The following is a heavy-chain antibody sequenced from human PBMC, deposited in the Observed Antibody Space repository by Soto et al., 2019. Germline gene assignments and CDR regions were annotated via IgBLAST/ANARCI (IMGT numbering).Heavy chain of an antibody. CDR1: GGTFSSYP. Sequence: QVQLVQSGAEVKKPGSSVKVYCKASGGTFSSYPISWVRQAPGQGLEWMVRIIPILGIANYAQKFQGRVTMSVDKTTSTSYLELSCLRSEDTAVYYWGRHYGDYSWGGDYWGQGTLVTVSS. CDR2: IIPILGIA. V-gene: IGHV1-69*02. D-gene: IGHD4-17*01. CDR3: GRHYGDYSWGGDY. J-gene: IGHJ4*02.